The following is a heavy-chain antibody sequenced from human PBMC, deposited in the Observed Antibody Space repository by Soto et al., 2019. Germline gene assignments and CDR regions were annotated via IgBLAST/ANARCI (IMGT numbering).Heavy chain of an antibody. Sequence: EVQLVESGGGLVRPGGSLRLSCAASGFTFSSHTMNWVRQAPGKGLEWIAYISSSSTTTYYADSVRGRFIISRDNAKDSLYLQMNSLRDDDTAVYYCARDPAVGSSGWYYFDYWGQGTLVTVSS. J-gene: IGHJ4*02. CDR3: ARDPAVGSSGWYYFDY. CDR2: ISSSSTTT. CDR1: GFTFSSHT. D-gene: IGHD6-19*01. V-gene: IGHV3-48*02.